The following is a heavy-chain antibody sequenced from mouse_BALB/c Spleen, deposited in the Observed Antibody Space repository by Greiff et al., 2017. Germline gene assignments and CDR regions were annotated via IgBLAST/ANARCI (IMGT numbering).Heavy chain of an antibody. V-gene: IGHV2-9*02. CDR3: ARDHRYDVDYAMDY. D-gene: IGHD2-14*01. J-gene: IGHJ4*01. CDR2: IWAGGST. Sequence: VKVVESGPGLVAPSQSLSITCTVSGFSLTSYGVHWVRQPPGKGLEWLGVIWAGGSTNYNSALMSRLSISKDNSKSQVFLKMNSLQTDDTAMYYCARDHRYDVDYAMDYWGQGTSVTVSS. CDR1: GFSLTSYG.